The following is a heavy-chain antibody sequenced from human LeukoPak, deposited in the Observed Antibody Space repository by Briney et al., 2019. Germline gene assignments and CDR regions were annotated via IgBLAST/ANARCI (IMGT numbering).Heavy chain of an antibody. D-gene: IGHD3-10*01. V-gene: IGHV4-4*09. J-gene: IGHJ3*02. Sequence: ASETLSLTCTVPGGSISSYYWSWIRQPPGKTLEWIGSIYSSGSTYYNSSLQSRVIIIIDTPKNHFSLTLSSVTAADTAVYYCARSDGYGLVDIWGQGTMVTVSS. CDR2: IYSSGST. CDR1: GGSISSYY. CDR3: ARSDGYGLVDI.